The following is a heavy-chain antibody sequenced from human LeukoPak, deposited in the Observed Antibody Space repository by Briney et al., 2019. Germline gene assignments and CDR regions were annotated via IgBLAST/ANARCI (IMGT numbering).Heavy chain of an antibody. CDR1: GFTFSSYE. CDR3: ARDPSSSSWSPSDY. Sequence: GGSLRLSCVASGFTFSSYEMNWVRQAPGKGLEWISYISNSGSSIYYADSVMGRFTISRDDAKNSLYLQMNSLRAEDTAVYHCARDPSSSSWSPSDYWGQGTLVTVSS. CDR2: ISNSGSSI. D-gene: IGHD6-13*01. V-gene: IGHV3-48*03. J-gene: IGHJ4*02.